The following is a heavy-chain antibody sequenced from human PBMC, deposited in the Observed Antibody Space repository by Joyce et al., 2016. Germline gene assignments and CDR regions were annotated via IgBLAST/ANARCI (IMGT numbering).Heavy chain of an antibody. J-gene: IGHJ4*02. D-gene: IGHD4-11*01. CDR3: ARDVLTTVTKAYGY. CDR1: GFICSSYR. CDR2: ISTDNTYI. Sequence: EVQLVESGGGLVKPGESLRLSCTASGFICSSYRMTWVRQAPGKGLEWVSTISTDNTYIFHADSRKGRITISRDNARNSLYLQMNSLRAEDTAVYYCARDVLTTVTKAYGYWGQGTLVAVSS. V-gene: IGHV3-21*01.